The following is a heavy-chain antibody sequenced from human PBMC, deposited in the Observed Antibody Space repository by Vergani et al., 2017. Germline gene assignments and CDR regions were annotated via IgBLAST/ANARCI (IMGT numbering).Heavy chain of an antibody. D-gene: IGHD3-3*01. CDR3: AREHQPAFGRNWYFDL. J-gene: IGHJ2*01. CDR2: IYYSGST. V-gene: IGHV4-39*07. CDR1: GGSIISSSYY. Sequence: QLQLQESGPGLVKPSETLSLTCTVSGGSIISSSYYWGWIRQPPGKGLGWIGSIYYSGSTYYNPSLKSRVTISVDTSKNQFSLKLSSVTAADTAVYYCAREHQPAFGRNWYFDLWGRGTLVTVSS.